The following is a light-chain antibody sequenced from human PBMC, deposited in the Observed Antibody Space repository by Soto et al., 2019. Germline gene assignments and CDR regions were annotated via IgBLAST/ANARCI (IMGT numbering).Light chain of an antibody. J-gene: IGLJ2*01. CDR1: SSNIGSNY. Sequence: QSVLTQPPSASGTPGQRVTISCSGSSSNIGSNYVYWYRQVPGTAPKLLIYRNNQRPSGVPDRFSGSKSGTSASLAISGLRSEDEADYYCAAWDDSLSAVVFGGGTKVTVL. V-gene: IGLV1-47*01. CDR3: AAWDDSLSAVV. CDR2: RNN.